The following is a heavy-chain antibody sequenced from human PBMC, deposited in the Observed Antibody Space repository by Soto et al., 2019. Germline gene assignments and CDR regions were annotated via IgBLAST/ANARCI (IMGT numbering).Heavy chain of an antibody. Sequence: SETFCLSCTVSGGSISSGHYYWSRIRQAPGKGLERIGYIYSSEYTDYNPSLKSRVTISVDTSKDQFSLQLKSVTAADTAVYYCVRHWYCDILNGYRYSSCHSCG. CDR2: IYSSEYT. J-gene: IGHJ5*01. D-gene: IGHD3-9*01. V-gene: IGHV4-61*01. CDR1: GGSISSGHYY. CDR3: VRHWYCDILNGYRYSSCHS.